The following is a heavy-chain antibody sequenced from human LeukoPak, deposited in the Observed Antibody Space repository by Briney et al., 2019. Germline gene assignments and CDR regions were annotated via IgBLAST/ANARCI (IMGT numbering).Heavy chain of an antibody. CDR2: IYYSGST. V-gene: IGHV4-59*08. CDR1: GGSMRSYY. Sequence: SETLSPTCTVSGGSMRSYYWSWIRQPPGKGLEWIGYIYYSGSTIYNPSLKSRVTLSIDTSKNQFSMKMNSVTAADTAVYYCAKMGNPSTVTADYWGQGILVTVSS. J-gene: IGHJ4*02. D-gene: IGHD4-17*01. CDR3: AKMGNPSTVTADY.